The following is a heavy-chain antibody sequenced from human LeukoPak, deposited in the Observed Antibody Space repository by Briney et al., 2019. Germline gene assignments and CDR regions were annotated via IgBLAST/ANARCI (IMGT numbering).Heavy chain of an antibody. CDR1: GFTFSSYA. CDR3: ARDRVRFLEF. V-gene: IGHV3-23*01. D-gene: IGHD3-3*01. Sequence: PGGSLRLSCAASGFTFSSYAMSWVRQAPGKGLEWVSAISGSGGSTYYADSVKGRFTISRDNAKNSLYLQMNSLRAEDTAVYYCARDRVRFLEFWGQGTLVTVSS. J-gene: IGHJ4*02. CDR2: ISGSGGST.